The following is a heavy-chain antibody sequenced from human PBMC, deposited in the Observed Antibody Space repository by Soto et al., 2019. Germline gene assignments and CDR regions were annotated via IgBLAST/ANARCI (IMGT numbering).Heavy chain of an antibody. CDR3: ARDPLWGTAMVLWYFDL. D-gene: IGHD5-18*01. CDR2: ISYDGSNK. J-gene: IGHJ2*01. V-gene: IGHV3-30-3*01. Sequence: GGSLRLSCAASGFTFNNYAMHWVRQAPGKGLEWVALISYDGSNKYYADSVKGRFTISRDNSRNTLYLQMNSLRAEDTAVYYCARDPLWGTAMVLWYFDLWGRGTLVTV. CDR1: GFTFNNYA.